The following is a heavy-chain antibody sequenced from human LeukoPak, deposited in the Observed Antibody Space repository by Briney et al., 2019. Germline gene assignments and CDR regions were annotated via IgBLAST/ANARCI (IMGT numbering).Heavy chain of an antibody. V-gene: IGHV4-59*08. Sequence: SETLFLTCTVSGGSISSYYWSWIRQPPGKGLEWIGYIYYSGSTNYNPSLKSRVTISVDTSKNQFSLKLSSVTAADTAVYYCAGLGYCSSTSCLDYWAREPWSPSPQ. CDR3: AGLGYCSSTSCLDY. CDR1: GGSISSYY. D-gene: IGHD2-2*01. CDR2: IYYSGST. J-gene: IGHJ4*02.